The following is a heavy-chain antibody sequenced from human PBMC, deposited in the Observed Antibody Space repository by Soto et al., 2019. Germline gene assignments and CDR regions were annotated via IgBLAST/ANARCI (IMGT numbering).Heavy chain of an antibody. CDR1: GFTVSSNY. V-gene: IGHV3-53*01. J-gene: IGHJ2*01. CDR3: AGDGPTVVYPNWYVAL. D-gene: IGHD2-8*02. Sequence: VQLVESGGGLIQPGGSLRLSCAASGFTVSSNYMSWVRQAPGKGLEWVSVIYSGRSTYYADTVKGRFTISSDNSKNTLYLHLNSLRAEATAVSYCAGDGPTVVYPNWYVALWGRGTLVSVSS. CDR2: IYSGRST.